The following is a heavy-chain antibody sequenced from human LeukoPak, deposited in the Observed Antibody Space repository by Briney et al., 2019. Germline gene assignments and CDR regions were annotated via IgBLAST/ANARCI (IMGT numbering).Heavy chain of an antibody. D-gene: IGHD4-17*01. Sequence: KPSGTLSLTCTVSGGSISSYYWSWIRQPPGKGLEWIGYIYYSGSTNYNPSLKSRVTISVDTSKNQFSLKLSSVTAADTAVYYCARIHGDYNDPWGQGTLVTVSS. CDR1: GGSISSYY. V-gene: IGHV4-59*01. CDR2: IYYSGST. CDR3: ARIHGDYNDP. J-gene: IGHJ5*02.